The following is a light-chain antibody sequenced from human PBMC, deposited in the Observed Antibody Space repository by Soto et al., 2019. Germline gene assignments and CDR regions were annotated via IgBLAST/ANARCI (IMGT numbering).Light chain of an antibody. CDR2: DNN. V-gene: IGLV1-51*01. CDR3: GTWDSSLSVWV. Sequence: QSVLTQAPSVSADPGQRVTISCSGTSSNIGNNYVSWYQHLPGTAPKLLIYDNNKRPSGIPDRFSGSKSGTSATLGITGLQTGDEADYYCGTWDSSLSVWVFGGGTKLTVL. J-gene: IGLJ3*02. CDR1: SSNIGNNY.